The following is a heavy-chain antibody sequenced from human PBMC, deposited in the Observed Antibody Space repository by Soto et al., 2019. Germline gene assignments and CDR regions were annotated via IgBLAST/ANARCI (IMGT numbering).Heavy chain of an antibody. CDR2: ISSSSSTI. V-gene: IGHV3-48*01. Sequence: GGSLRLSCAASGFTFSSYSMNWVRQAPGKGLEWVSYISSSSSTIYYADSVKGRFTISRDNAKNSLYLQMNSLRAEDTAVYYCARDDYGDYGNDFDYWGQGTLVTVSS. D-gene: IGHD4-17*01. CDR3: ARDDYGDYGNDFDY. CDR1: GFTFSSYS. J-gene: IGHJ4*02.